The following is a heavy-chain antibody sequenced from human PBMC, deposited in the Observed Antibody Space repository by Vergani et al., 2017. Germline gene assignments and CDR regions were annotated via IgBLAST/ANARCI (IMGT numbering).Heavy chain of an antibody. CDR3: ANALYTSGGDY. V-gene: IGHV1-46*03. CDR1: GYTFPSYY. Sequence: QVQLVQSGAEVKKPGASVKVSCKASGYTFPSYYMHWVRQAPGQGLEWMGIINPSGGSTSYAQKFQGRVTMTRDTSTSTVYMELSSLRSEYTAVYYCANALYTSGGDYWGQGTLVTVSS. CDR2: INPSGGST. D-gene: IGHD3-16*01. J-gene: IGHJ4*02.